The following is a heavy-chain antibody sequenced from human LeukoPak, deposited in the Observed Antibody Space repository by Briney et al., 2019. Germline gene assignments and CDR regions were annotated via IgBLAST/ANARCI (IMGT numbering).Heavy chain of an antibody. Sequence: APVKVSCKASGYTFTGYYMHWVRQAPGQGLEWMGWINPNSGGTNYAQKFQGRVTMTRDTSISTAYTELSRLRSDDTAVYYCARGYYYGSGSIRGAFDPWGQGTLVTVSS. J-gene: IGHJ5*02. CDR3: ARGYYYGSGSIRGAFDP. CDR1: GYTFTGYY. D-gene: IGHD3-10*01. CDR2: INPNSGGT. V-gene: IGHV1-2*02.